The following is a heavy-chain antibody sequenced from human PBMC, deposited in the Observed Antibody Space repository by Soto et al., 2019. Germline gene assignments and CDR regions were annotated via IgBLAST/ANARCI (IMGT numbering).Heavy chain of an antibody. V-gene: IGHV3-23*01. CDR2: ISGSGDNT. CDR3: PGASGSDGL. Sequence: EVQLLESGGGLVQPGGSLRLSCAASGFTFSSYAMSWVRQAPGKGLEWVSAISGSGDNTYYADSVKGRFTISRDNSKHTLYLQMNSLRAEDTAVYYCPGASGSDGLWGQGILVTVSS. J-gene: IGHJ4*02. CDR1: GFTFSSYA. D-gene: IGHD1-26*01.